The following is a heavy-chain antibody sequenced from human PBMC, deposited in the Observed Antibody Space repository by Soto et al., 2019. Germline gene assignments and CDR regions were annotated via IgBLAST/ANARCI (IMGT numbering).Heavy chain of an antibody. D-gene: IGHD3-3*01. V-gene: IGHV3-74*01. Sequence: EVQLVQSGGGSVQPGGSLRLSCAASGFTFTNYWMHWVRQVPGKGLVWVSRIDGVGTGTSYSDSVRGRFATSTDNAENPLYLQMISLRAEDTAVYYCTTVFAYWGQGPPVTVSS. CDR1: GFTFTNYW. CDR3: TTVFAY. CDR2: IDGVGTGT. J-gene: IGHJ1*01.